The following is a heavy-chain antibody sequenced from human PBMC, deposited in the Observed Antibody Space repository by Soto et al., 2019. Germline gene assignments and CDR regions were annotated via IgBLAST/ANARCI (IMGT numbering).Heavy chain of an antibody. J-gene: IGHJ1*01. Sequence: VKVSCKASGYTFTTYGIHWVRQAPGQGLEWMGWISGYNGNTNYAQKFQGRVTMTTDTSTTTAYMDLRSLRSDDTAVYYCGRERDGTSWSSAEYLQHWGQGTLVTVSS. D-gene: IGHD6-13*01. CDR1: GYTFTTYG. CDR2: ISGYNGNT. CDR3: GRERDGTSWSSAEYLQH. V-gene: IGHV1-18*01.